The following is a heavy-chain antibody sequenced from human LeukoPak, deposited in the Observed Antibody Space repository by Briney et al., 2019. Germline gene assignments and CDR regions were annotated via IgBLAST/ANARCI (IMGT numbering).Heavy chain of an antibody. CDR3: ARGSTSDWPLEY. J-gene: IGHJ4*02. Sequence: VASVKVSCKASGYTFINYAIHWVRQAPGQRLEWMGWTNAHNGDTKYSQKFQGRVAITRDTSANIVYMELSTLRFGDTAVYYCARGSTSDWPLEYWGRGILVTVSS. CDR2: TNAHNGDT. D-gene: IGHD2-21*02. CDR1: GYTFINYA. V-gene: IGHV1-3*01.